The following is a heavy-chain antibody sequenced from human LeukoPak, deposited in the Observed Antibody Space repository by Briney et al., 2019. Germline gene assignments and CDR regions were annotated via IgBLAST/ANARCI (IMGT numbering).Heavy chain of an antibody. Sequence: SETLSLTCAVYGGSFSGYYWSWIRQPPGKGLEWIGEINHSGSTNYNPSLKSRVTISVDTSKNQFSLKLSSVTAADTAVYYCARGTPPSIAVAGAFDYWGQGTLVTVSS. V-gene: IGHV4-34*01. CDR1: GGSFSGYY. D-gene: IGHD6-19*01. J-gene: IGHJ4*02. CDR2: INHSGST. CDR3: ARGTPPSIAVAGAFDY.